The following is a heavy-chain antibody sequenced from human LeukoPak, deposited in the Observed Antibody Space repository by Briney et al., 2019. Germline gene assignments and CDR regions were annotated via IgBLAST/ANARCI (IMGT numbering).Heavy chain of an antibody. CDR2: ISAYNGHT. Sequence: ASVKVSCKASGYTFTSHGISWVRQAPGQGLVWMGWISAYNGHTKYAQKLQGRVTMTTDTSTSTAYMELRSLRSDDTALYYCARGVAVAGTGESYWGQGTLVTVSS. CDR1: GYTFTSHG. D-gene: IGHD6-19*01. V-gene: IGHV1-18*01. CDR3: ARGVAVAGTGESY. J-gene: IGHJ4*02.